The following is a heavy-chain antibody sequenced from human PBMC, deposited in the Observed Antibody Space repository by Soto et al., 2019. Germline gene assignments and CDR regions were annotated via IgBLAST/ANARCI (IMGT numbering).Heavy chain of an antibody. CDR3: PRVWEHYCSGGSCYLGCADY. V-gene: IGHV3-49*03. D-gene: IGHD2-15*01. J-gene: IGHJ4*02. CDR1: GFTFGDYA. Sequence: GGSLRLSCTASGFTFGDYAMSWFRQAPGKGLEWVGFIRSKAYGGTTEYAASVKGRFTISRDDSKSIAYLQMNSLKTEDTAVYYCPRVWEHYCSGGSCYLGCADYWGQGAVVPVSS. CDR2: IRSKAYGGTT.